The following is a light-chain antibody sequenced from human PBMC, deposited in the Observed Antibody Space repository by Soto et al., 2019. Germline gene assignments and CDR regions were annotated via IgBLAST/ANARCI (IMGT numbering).Light chain of an antibody. CDR3: LQYGSSPWT. CDR1: QSVSSNF. CDR2: AAS. V-gene: IGKV3-20*01. J-gene: IGKJ1*01. Sequence: EIVLTQSPGTLSLSPGERATLSCRASQSVSSNFLVWYQQRPGQAPRLLIYAASSRATGIPDRFSGSGSGTDFTLTITRLEPEDFAVYYCLQYGSSPWTFGQGTKVEIK.